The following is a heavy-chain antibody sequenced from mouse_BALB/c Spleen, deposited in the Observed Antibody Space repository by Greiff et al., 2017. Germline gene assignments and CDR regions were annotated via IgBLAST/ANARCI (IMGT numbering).Heavy chain of an antibody. V-gene: IGHV3-8*02. CDR3: ARSFYGNLYYFDY. Sequence: EVQRVESGPSLVKPSQTLSLTCSVTGDSITSGYWNWIRKFPGNKLEYMGYISYSGSTYYNPSLKSRISITRDTSKNQYYLQLNSVTTEDTATYYCARSFYGNLYYFDYWGQGTTLTVSS. D-gene: IGHD2-10*01. J-gene: IGHJ2*01. CDR2: ISYSGST. CDR1: GDSITSGY.